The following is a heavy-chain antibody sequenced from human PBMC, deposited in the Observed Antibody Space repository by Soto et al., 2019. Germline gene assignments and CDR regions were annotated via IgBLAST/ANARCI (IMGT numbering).Heavy chain of an antibody. CDR3: ARNFDY. J-gene: IGHJ4*02. V-gene: IGHV3-48*01. Sequence: EVHLVESGGGLVQPGGSLRLSCAASGFTFSTYTMNWVRQAPGKGLEWVSYISSTSRTIYYADSVKGRFTISRDNAKNSLYLQMNSLRAEDTAVYYCARNFDYWGQGTLVTVSS. CDR2: ISSTSRTI. CDR1: GFTFSTYT.